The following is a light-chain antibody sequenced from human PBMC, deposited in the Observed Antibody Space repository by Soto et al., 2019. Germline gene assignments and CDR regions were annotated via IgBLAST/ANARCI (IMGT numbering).Light chain of an antibody. CDR1: SSNIGINT. V-gene: IGLV1-44*01. J-gene: IGLJ2*01. CDR3: AAWDDSLNGYVI. Sequence: QSVLTQPPSASGTPGQRVTISCSGSSSNIGINTVNWYQQFPGTAPKLLIYSNNQRSSGVPDRFSASKSGTSASLAISGLQSEDEADYYCAAWDDSLNGYVIFGGGTQLTVL. CDR2: SNN.